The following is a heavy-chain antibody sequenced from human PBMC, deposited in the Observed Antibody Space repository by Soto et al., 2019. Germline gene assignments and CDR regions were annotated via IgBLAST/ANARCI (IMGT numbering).Heavy chain of an antibody. Sequence: EVQLVESGGGLVQPGGSLRLSCAASGFTVSSNYMSWVRQAPGKGLEWVSVIYSGGSTYYADSVKGRFTISRDNSKNTLYLQMKSLRAEDTAVYYCARGPIAARSRGDYWGQGTLVTVSS. CDR2: IYSGGST. CDR3: ARGPIAARSRGDY. J-gene: IGHJ4*02. CDR1: GFTVSSNY. V-gene: IGHV3-66*01. D-gene: IGHD6-6*01.